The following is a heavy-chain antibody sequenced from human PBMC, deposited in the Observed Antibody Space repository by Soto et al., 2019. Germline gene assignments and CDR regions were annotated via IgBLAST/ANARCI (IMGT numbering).Heavy chain of an antibody. CDR3: ARGVATIGP. CDR2: INPNSGGT. Sequence: GASVKVSCKASGYTFTGYYMHWVRQAPGQGLEWMGWINPNSGGTNYAQKFQGWVTISVDTSKNQFSLKLTSVTAADTAVYYCARGVATIGPWGQGTLVTVSS. CDR1: GYTFTGYY. J-gene: IGHJ5*02. V-gene: IGHV1-2*04. D-gene: IGHD5-12*01.